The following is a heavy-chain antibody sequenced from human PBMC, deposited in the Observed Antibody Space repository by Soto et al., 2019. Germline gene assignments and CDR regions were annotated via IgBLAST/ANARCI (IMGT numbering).Heavy chain of an antibody. J-gene: IGHJ6*02. D-gene: IGHD2-15*01. CDR3: ARGGDCSGGSCYWNYYYYGMDV. Sequence: ASVKVSCKASGYTFTSYGISWVRQAPGQGLEWMGWISAYNGNTNYAQKLQGRVTMTTDTSTSTAYMELRSLRSDDTAVYYCARGGDCSGGSCYWNYYYYGMDVWGQGTTVTAP. CDR2: ISAYNGNT. V-gene: IGHV1-18*04. CDR1: GYTFTSYG.